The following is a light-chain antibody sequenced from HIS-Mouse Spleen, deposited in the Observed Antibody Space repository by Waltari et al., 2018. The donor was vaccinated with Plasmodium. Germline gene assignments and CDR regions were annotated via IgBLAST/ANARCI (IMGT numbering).Light chain of an antibody. CDR2: EVS. J-gene: IGLJ2*01. V-gene: IGLV2-8*01. CDR3: SSYAGSNNLV. Sequence: TISCTGTSSDVGGYNYVSWYQQHPGKAPKLMIYEVSKRPSGVPDRFSGSKSGNTASLTVSGRRAEDEADYYCSSYAGSNNLVFGGGTKLTVL. CDR1: SSDVGGYNY.